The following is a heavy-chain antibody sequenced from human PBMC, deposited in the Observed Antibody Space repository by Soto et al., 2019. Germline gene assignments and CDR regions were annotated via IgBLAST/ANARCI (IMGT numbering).Heavy chain of an antibody. J-gene: IGHJ4*02. CDR2: IYSGGST. Sequence: VQLVESGGGLVQPGGSLRLSCAASEFSVRNKYMSWVRQAPGKGLEWVSVIYSGGSTYYADSVKGRFTISRDNSKNTLYLQMNSLRAEDTAVYYCVHHCNSNGCPTHWGPGTVVTVSS. CDR1: EFSVRNKY. CDR3: VHHCNSNGCPTH. V-gene: IGHV3-66*01. D-gene: IGHD2-2*01.